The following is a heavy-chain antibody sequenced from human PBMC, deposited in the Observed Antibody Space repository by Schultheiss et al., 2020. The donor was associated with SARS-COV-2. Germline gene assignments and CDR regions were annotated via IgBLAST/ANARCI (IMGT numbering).Heavy chain of an antibody. Sequence: SETLSLTCAVYGGSFSGYYWSWIRQPPGKGLEWIGYIYYTGSANYNPSLESRVTMSVDTSKNQFPLRMRLVTAADTAVYYCATEPSRSYYFCCFDYWGQGTLVTVSS. CDR3: ATEPSRSYYFCCFDY. CDR2: IYYTGSA. CDR1: GGSFSGYY. J-gene: IGHJ4*02. V-gene: IGHV4-34*10. D-gene: IGHD1-26*01.